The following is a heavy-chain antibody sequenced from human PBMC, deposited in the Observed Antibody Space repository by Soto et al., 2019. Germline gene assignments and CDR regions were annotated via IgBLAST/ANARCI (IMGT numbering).Heavy chain of an antibody. J-gene: IGHJ6*02. V-gene: IGHV2-5*01. Sequence: QITLKESGPTLVKPTQTLTLTYTFSGFSLSTSGVGVGWIRQPPGKALEWLALIYWNDDKRYSPSLKSRLTITKDTSKNQVVLTMTNMDPVDTATYYCAHRGGYCSGGSCYSHYYYGMDVWGQGTTVTVSS. D-gene: IGHD2-15*01. CDR2: IYWNDDK. CDR3: AHRGGYCSGGSCYSHYYYGMDV. CDR1: GFSLSTSGVG.